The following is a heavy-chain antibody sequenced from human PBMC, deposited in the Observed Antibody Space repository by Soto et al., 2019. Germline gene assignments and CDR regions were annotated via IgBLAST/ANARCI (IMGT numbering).Heavy chain of an antibody. J-gene: IGHJ4*02. Sequence: GGSLRLSCAASGFTFNDYYMSWIRQAPGKGLEWVSYISSSGSTIYYADSVKGRFTISRDNAKNSLYLQMNSLRAEDTAVYYCARDWTIAAAGSTDYWGQGTLVTVSS. D-gene: IGHD6-13*01. CDR2: ISSSGSTI. V-gene: IGHV3-11*01. CDR1: GFTFNDYY. CDR3: ARDWTIAAAGSTDY.